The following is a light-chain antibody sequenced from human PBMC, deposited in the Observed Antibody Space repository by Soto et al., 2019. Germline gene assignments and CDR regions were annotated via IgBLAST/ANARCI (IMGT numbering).Light chain of an antibody. J-gene: IGLJ1*01. V-gene: IGLV2-14*01. CDR3: SSYTTSNNPYV. Sequence: QSALTQPSSLSGSPGQSITISCTGSSSDVGAYHFVSWYQHHPGKAPKLILYEVTARPSGVSSRFSGSKSGNTASLTISGLQADDEATYYCSSYTTSNNPYVFGTGTKV. CDR2: EVT. CDR1: SSDVGAYHF.